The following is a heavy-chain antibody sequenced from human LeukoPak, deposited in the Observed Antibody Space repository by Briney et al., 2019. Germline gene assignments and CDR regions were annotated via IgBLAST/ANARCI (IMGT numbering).Heavy chain of an antibody. V-gene: IGHV4-39*07. D-gene: IGHD6-19*01. CDR1: GGSISNSNYY. CDR3: ARDYVAVNYWYFDL. Sequence: PSETLSLTCAVSGGSISNSNYYWGWIRQPPGKGLEWIGSIYHSGSTNYNPSLKSRVTISVDTSKNQFSLKLSSVTAADTAVYYCARDYVAVNYWYFDLWGRGTLVTVSS. CDR2: IYHSGST. J-gene: IGHJ2*01.